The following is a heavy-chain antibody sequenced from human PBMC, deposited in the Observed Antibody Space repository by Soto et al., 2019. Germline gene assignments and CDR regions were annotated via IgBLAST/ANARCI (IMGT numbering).Heavy chain of an antibody. Sequence: SETLSLTCTVSGGSISSSSYYWGWIRQPPGKGLEWIGSIYYSGSTYYNPSLKSRVTISVDTSKNQFSLKLSSVTATDTAVYYCARHLGSRVGATFEFDYWGQGTLVTVSS. CDR3: ARHLGSRVGATFEFDY. CDR1: GGSISSSSYY. J-gene: IGHJ4*02. CDR2: IYYSGST. D-gene: IGHD1-26*01. V-gene: IGHV4-39*01.